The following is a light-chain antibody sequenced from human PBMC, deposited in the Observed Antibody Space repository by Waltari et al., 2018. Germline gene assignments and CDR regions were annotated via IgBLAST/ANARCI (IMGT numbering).Light chain of an antibody. CDR1: HDIANY. J-gene: IGKJ3*01. CDR2: DAS. CDR3: QQYNNLPFT. Sequence: DIQLTQSPSSLSASVGDRVNITCQASHDIANYLNWYQQKAGKDPKLLIYDASNLETGSPSRFSGRGSGTDFTFTIISLQPEDVATYYCQQYNNLPFTFGPGTKVDMK. V-gene: IGKV1-33*01.